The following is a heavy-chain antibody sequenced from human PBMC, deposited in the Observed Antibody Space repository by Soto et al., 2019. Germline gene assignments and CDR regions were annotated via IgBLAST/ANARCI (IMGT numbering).Heavy chain of an antibody. CDR1: GFTFSNYW. Sequence: EVQLVESGGGLVQPGGSLRLSCAASGFTFSNYWMHWVRQAPGKGPVWVSRINTDGSTTNYADSVKGRFTISRDNAKNTWYLQTNSLGAEDTAVYYCARDLGGYASHWGQGTLVTVSS. J-gene: IGHJ4*02. V-gene: IGHV3-74*01. CDR2: INTDGSTT. D-gene: IGHD2-8*02. CDR3: ARDLGGYASH.